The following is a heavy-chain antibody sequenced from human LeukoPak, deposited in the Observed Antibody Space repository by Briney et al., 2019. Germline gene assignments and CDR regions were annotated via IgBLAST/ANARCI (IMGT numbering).Heavy chain of an antibody. Sequence: ASVKVSCKASGYTFTSYAISWVRQAPGQGLEWMGGIIPIFGTANYAQKFQGRVTITADESTSTAYMELSSLRSEDTAVYYCARGEDIVVVVAATYAFDIWGQGTMVTVSS. CDR2: IIPIFGTA. CDR3: ARGEDIVVVVAATYAFDI. CDR1: GYTFTSYA. J-gene: IGHJ3*02. V-gene: IGHV1-69*13. D-gene: IGHD2-15*01.